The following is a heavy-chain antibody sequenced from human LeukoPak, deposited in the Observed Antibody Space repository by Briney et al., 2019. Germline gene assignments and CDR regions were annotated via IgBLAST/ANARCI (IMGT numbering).Heavy chain of an antibody. CDR3: ASGILFSGGTTFDY. Sequence: SETLSLTCAVYGGSSSGYYWSWIRQPPGKGLEWIGEINHSGSTNYNPSLKSRVTISVDTSKNQFSLKLSSVTAADTAVYYCASGILFSGGTTFDYWGQGTLVTVSS. CDR1: GGSSSGYY. D-gene: IGHD2-15*01. CDR2: INHSGST. J-gene: IGHJ4*02. V-gene: IGHV4-34*01.